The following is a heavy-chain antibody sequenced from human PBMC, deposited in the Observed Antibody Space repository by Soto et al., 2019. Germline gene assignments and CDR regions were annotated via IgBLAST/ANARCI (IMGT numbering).Heavy chain of an antibody. D-gene: IGHD3-9*01. Sequence: QVQLVESGGGVVQPGRSLRLSCAASGFTFSSYGMHWVRQAPGKGLEWVAVIWYDGSNKYYADSVKGRFTISRDNSKNTLYLQMNILRAEDTAVYYCARDLSPYYDILTGYPGQDYWGQGTLVTVSS. CDR1: GFTFSSYG. CDR2: IWYDGSNK. V-gene: IGHV3-33*01. CDR3: ARDLSPYYDILTGYPGQDY. J-gene: IGHJ4*02.